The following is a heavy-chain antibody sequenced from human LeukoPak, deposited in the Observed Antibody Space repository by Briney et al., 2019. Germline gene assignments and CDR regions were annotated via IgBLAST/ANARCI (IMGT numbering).Heavy chain of an antibody. CDR2: TYYRSKGYN. Sequence: SQTLSLTCAISGDSVSSNSSAWNWIRQSPSRGLEWLGRTYYRSKGYNDYAGSVKSRITINPDTSKNQFSLQLNSVTPEDTAVYYCARISGYDYYNWFDPWGQGTLVTVSS. D-gene: IGHD5-12*01. V-gene: IGHV6-1*01. J-gene: IGHJ5*02. CDR3: ARISGYDYYNWFDP. CDR1: GDSVSSNSSA.